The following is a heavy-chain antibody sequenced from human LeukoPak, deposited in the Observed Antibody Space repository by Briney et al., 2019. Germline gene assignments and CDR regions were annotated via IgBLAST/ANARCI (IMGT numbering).Heavy chain of an antibody. V-gene: IGHV3-21*01. CDR3: ARPDEQQLVRDAFDI. Sequence: GGSLRLSCAASGFTFSSYAMSWVRQAPGKGLEWVSSISSSSSYIYYADSVKGRFTISRDNAKNSLYLQMNSLRTEDTAVYYCARPDEQQLVRDAFDIWGQGTMVTVSS. CDR1: GFTFSSYA. CDR2: ISSSSSYI. D-gene: IGHD6-13*01. J-gene: IGHJ3*02.